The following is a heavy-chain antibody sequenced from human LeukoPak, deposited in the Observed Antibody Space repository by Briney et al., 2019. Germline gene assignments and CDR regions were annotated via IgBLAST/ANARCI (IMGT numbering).Heavy chain of an antibody. D-gene: IGHD3-9*01. CDR2: ISGYNGNT. CDR1: SYSFNRYG. Sequence: ASVKVCCKASSYSFNRYGISWVRQAPGQGLEWMGWISGYNGNTNYAQKFLGRVSMTADTSTSTAYMELRSLTSDDTAVYYCARSYYDILTGYHYYFDYWGQGTLVTVSS. V-gene: IGHV1-18*01. CDR3: ARSYYDILTGYHYYFDY. J-gene: IGHJ4*02.